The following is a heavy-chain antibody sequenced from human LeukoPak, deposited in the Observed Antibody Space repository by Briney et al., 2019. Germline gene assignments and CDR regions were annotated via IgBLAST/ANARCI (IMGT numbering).Heavy chain of an antibody. CDR1: GGSFSSYY. D-gene: IGHD3-3*01. V-gene: IGHV4-34*01. J-gene: IGHJ6*03. Sequence: SETLSLTCAVYGGSFSSYYWSWIRQPPGKGLEWIGEINHSGSTNYNPSLKSRVTISVDTSKNQFSLKLSSVTAADTAVYYCARGRPYYDFWSGYSNYYYMDVWGKGTTVTVSS. CDR3: ARGRPYYDFWSGYSNYYYMDV. CDR2: INHSGST.